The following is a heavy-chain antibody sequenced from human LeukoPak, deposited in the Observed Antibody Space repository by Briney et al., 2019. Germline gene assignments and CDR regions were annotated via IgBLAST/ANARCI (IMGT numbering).Heavy chain of an antibody. CDR1: GGSISSYY. Sequence: SETLSLTCTVSGGSISSYYWSWIRQPPGKGLEWIGYIYTSGSTNYNPSLKSRVTISIDTSKNQFSLNLSSVTAADTAVYYCARHDSVMVGRYNWFDPWGQGTLVTVSS. CDR3: ARHDSVMVGRYNWFDP. D-gene: IGHD3-10*02. V-gene: IGHV4-4*09. CDR2: IYTSGST. J-gene: IGHJ5*02.